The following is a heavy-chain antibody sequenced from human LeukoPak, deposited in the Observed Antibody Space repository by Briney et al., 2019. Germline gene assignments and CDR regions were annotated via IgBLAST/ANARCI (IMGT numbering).Heavy chain of an antibody. CDR2: ISWNSGSI. Sequence: HPGRSLRLSCAASGFTFDDYAMHWVRQAPGKGLEWVSGISWNSGSIGYADSVKGRFTISRDNAKNSLYLQMNSLRAEDTALYYCARDLSSSIRSGWYDYWGQGTLVTVSS. CDR3: ARDLSSSIRSGWYDY. V-gene: IGHV3-9*01. D-gene: IGHD6-19*01. J-gene: IGHJ4*02. CDR1: GFTFDDYA.